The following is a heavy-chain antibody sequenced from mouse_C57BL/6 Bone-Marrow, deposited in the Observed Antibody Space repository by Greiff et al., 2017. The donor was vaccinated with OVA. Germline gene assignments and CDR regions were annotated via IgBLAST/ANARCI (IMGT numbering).Heavy chain of an antibody. Sequence: VQLQQSGPELVKPGASVKISCKASGYTFTDYYMNWVKQSHGKSLEWIGDINPNNGGTSYNQKFKGKATLTVDKSSSTAYMELRSLTSEDSAVYYCARSNYGNPVYFDYWGQGTTLTVSS. CDR2: INPNNGGT. J-gene: IGHJ2*01. D-gene: IGHD2-1*01. CDR3: ARSNYGNPVYFDY. V-gene: IGHV1-26*01. CDR1: GYTFTDYY.